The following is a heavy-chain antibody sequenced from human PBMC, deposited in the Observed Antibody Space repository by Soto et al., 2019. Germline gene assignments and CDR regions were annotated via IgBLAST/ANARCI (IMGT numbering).Heavy chain of an antibody. J-gene: IGHJ5*02. V-gene: IGHV3-72*01. CDR1: GFPFSDLY. Sequence: EVQVVESGGGLVQPGGSLRLSCAASGFPFSDLYIDWVRQAPGKGLEWVARIRNKANYYTTDYAASVKGRFTISRDDSKNSVYLQMNRLKTEDTAVYYCLIVGGTRTWGQGTVVSVSS. CDR3: LIVGGTRT. CDR2: IRNKANYYTT. D-gene: IGHD1-26*01.